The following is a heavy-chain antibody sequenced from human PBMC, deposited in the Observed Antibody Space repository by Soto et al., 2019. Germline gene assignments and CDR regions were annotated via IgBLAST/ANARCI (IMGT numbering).Heavy chain of an antibody. CDR3: ARAKAYYDFWSGQFDY. V-gene: IGHV4-59*01. D-gene: IGHD3-3*01. J-gene: IGHJ4*02. CDR2: IYYSGST. CDR1: GGSISSYY. Sequence: SETLSLTCTVSGGSISSYYWSWIRQPPGKGLEWIGYIYYSGSTNYNPSLKSRVTISVDTSKNQFSLKLSSVTAADTAVYYCARAKAYYDFWSGQFDYWGQGTLVTVS.